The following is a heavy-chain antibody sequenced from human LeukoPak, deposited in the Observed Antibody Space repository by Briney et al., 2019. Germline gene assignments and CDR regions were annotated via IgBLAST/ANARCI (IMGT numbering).Heavy chain of an antibody. D-gene: IGHD2-15*01. J-gene: IGHJ1*01. Sequence: PGGSLRLSCAASGFAFSSYAMSWVRQAPGKGLEWVSAISGSGGSTYYADSVKGRFTISRDNSKNTLYLQMNSLRAEDTAVYYCARDLYCSGGSCLGFQHWGQGTLVTVSS. CDR2: ISGSGGST. V-gene: IGHV3-23*01. CDR1: GFAFSSYA. CDR3: ARDLYCSGGSCLGFQH.